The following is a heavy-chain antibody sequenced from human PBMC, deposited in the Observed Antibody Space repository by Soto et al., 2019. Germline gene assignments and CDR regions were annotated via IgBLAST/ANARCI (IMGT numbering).Heavy chain of an antibody. V-gene: IGHV4-30-4*01. CDR3: ARGPSGDKVDY. J-gene: IGHJ4*02. CDR1: GASVSSDYYY. D-gene: IGHD1-26*01. Sequence: SETLSLTCTVSGASVSSDYYYWSWIRQPPGRGLEWIGHIYNSGSTYSNPSLKSRVTVSLDTSKNQFSLNLSSVTAADTAVYYCARGPSGDKVDYWGQGTLVTVPQ. CDR2: IYNSGST.